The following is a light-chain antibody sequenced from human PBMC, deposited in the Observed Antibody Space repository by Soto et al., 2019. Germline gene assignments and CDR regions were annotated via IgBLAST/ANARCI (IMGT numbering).Light chain of an antibody. V-gene: IGKV3-15*01. CDR3: QQYNNWPPYT. Sequence: EIVMTQSPATLSVSPGERVTLSCRASQSVSNNLAWYQQKPDQAPRLLMYGASTRATGIPVRFSGSGSGTEFTLTISGLQSEDFAVYYCQQYNNWPPYTFGQGTKLEIK. CDR2: GAS. J-gene: IGKJ2*01. CDR1: QSVSNN.